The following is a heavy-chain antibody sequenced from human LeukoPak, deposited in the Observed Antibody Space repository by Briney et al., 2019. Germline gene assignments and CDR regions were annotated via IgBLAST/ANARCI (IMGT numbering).Heavy chain of an antibody. J-gene: IGHJ3*02. CDR1: GGTFSSYA. CDR2: IIPIFGTA. CDR3: ARDSSSLGAFDI. D-gene: IGHD6-13*01. V-gene: IGHV1-69*05. Sequence: GASVKVSCKASGGTFSSYAISWVRQAPGQGLEWMGGIIPIFGTANYAQKFQGRVTITTDESTSTAYMELSSLRSEDTAVYYCARDSSSLGAFDIWGQGTMVTVSS.